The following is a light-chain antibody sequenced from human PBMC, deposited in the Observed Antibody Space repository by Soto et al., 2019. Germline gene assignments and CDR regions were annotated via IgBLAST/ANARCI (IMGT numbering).Light chain of an antibody. CDR2: DAS. V-gene: IGKV1-39*01. J-gene: IGKJ4*01. CDR3: QQSYSTPLT. Sequence: DIQMTQSPSTLSASIGDRVTITCRASESIRTWLAWYQHKPGKAPKLLIYDASALPRGVPSRVSGSGSGTDFTLTISSLQPEDLGNYDCQQSYSTPLTFGGGTKVDIK. CDR1: ESIRTW.